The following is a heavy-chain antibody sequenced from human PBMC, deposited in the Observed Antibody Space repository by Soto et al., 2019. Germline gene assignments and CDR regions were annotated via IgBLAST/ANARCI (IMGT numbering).Heavy chain of an antibody. CDR1: GFTFSSYA. V-gene: IGHV3-30-3*01. D-gene: IGHD5-12*01. J-gene: IGHJ3*02. CDR3: ARDLNGYNDAFDI. CDR2: ISYDGSNK. Sequence: GGSLRLSCAASGFTFSSYAMHWVRQAPGKGLEWVAVISYDGSNKYYADSVKGRFTISRDNSKNTLYLQMNSLRAEDTAVYYCARDLNGYNDAFDIWGQGTMVTVSS.